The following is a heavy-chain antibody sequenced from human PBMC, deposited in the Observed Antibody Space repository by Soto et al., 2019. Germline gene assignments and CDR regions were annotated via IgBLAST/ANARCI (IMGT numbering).Heavy chain of an antibody. D-gene: IGHD3-10*01. V-gene: IGHV1-18*01. CDR2: ISAHNGNT. J-gene: IGHJ4*02. CDR3: ARGRYGEY. CDR1: GYAFTTYG. Sequence: QVHLVQSGAEVKKPGASVKVSCKGSGYAFTTYGITWVRQAPGQGLEWMGWISAHNGNTNYAQKLQGRVTGTRDTSTSTAYRELSSLRSDDTAVYYCARGRYGEYWGQGALVTVSS.